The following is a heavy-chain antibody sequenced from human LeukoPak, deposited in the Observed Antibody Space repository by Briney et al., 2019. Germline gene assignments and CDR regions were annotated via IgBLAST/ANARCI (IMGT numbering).Heavy chain of an antibody. V-gene: IGHV3-23*01. CDR3: ANSRKSYYYDSSGPLDY. D-gene: IGHD3-22*01. CDR1: GFTFSSYS. J-gene: IGHJ4*02. Sequence: GGSLRPSCAASGFTFSSYSMNWVRQAPGKGLEWVSTISGSGGNTHFADSVKGRFTISRENSKNTLYLQMNSLRAEDMAVYYCANSRKSYYYDSSGPLDYWGQGTLVTVSS. CDR2: ISGSGGNT.